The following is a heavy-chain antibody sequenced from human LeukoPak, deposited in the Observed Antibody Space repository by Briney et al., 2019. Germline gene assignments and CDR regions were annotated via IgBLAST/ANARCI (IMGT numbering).Heavy chain of an antibody. CDR2: IYTRGST. CDR3: ARGRYCSADICSGGDAFDI. J-gene: IGHJ3*02. CDR1: GGSINNYY. V-gene: IGHV4-4*07. D-gene: IGHD2-15*01. Sequence: KASETLSLTCTVSGGSINNYYWSWIRQPAGKGLEWIGRIYTRGSTNYNPSLKSRVTMSVDTSKNQFSLKLSSVTAADTAVYYWARGRYCSADICSGGDAFDIWGQGTMVSVSS.